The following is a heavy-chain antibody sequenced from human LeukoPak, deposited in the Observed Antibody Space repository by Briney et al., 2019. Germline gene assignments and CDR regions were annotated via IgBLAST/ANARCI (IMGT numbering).Heavy chain of an antibody. V-gene: IGHV3-33*01. CDR3: ARDYRTTVTASDDAFDI. D-gene: IGHD4-17*01. CDR2: IWYDGRTK. Sequence: GGSLRLSCAASGFTFNDYAMHWVRQAPGKGLEWVALIWYDGRTKYYADSVKGRLTISRDSSKNTVYLKMSSLRAEDTAVYYCARDYRTTVTASDDAFDIWGQGTLVTVSS. CDR1: GFTFNDYA. J-gene: IGHJ3*02.